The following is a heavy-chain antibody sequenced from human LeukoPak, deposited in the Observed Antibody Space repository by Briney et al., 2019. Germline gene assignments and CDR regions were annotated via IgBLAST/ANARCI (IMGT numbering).Heavy chain of an antibody. Sequence: GGSLRLSCAASGFPFSNAWMSWVRQAPGKGLEWVGRIKSKTDGGKTDYAAPVQGRFSISRDDSENTLYLQMNGLNTEDTAVYYCARESGYGYYYCGMDVWGQGTTVTVSS. CDR1: GFPFSNAW. D-gene: IGHD3-3*01. J-gene: IGHJ6*02. CDR3: ARESGYGYYYCGMDV. CDR2: IKSKTDGGKT. V-gene: IGHV3-15*01.